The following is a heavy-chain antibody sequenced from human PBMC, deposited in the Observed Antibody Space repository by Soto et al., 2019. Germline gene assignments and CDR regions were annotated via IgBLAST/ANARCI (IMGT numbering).Heavy chain of an antibody. D-gene: IGHD6-6*01. CDR1: GGSISSGYYY. Sequence: VQLQESGPGLVKPSQTLSLTCTVSGGSISSGYYYWSWIRQHPGKGLEWIGYIYYSGTTYYNPCFKCRITISVDTCNNQFSLNLTSVTASYMAVYYCARGEGYSRSGGVFGPWGQGTLVSVSS. CDR2: IYYSGTT. J-gene: IGHJ5*02. CDR3: ARGEGYSRSGGVFGP. V-gene: IGHV4-31*03.